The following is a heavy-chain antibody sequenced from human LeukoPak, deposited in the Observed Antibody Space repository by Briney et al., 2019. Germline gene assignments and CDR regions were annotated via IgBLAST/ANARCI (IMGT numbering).Heavy chain of an antibody. Sequence: GGSLRLSCAASGFTFSNAWMSWVRQAPGKGLEWVGRIKSKTDGGTTDYAAPVKGRFTIPRDDSKNTLYVQMNSLKTEDTAVYYCTTGPYDYGSGTYYHWGQGTLVTVSS. CDR2: IKSKTDGGTT. CDR3: TTGPYDYGSGTYYH. V-gene: IGHV3-15*01. CDR1: GFTFSNAW. D-gene: IGHD3-10*01. J-gene: IGHJ4*02.